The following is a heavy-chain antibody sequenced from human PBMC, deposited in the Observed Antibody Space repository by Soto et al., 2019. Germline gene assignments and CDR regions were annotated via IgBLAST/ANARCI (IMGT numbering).Heavy chain of an antibody. CDR2: IYYSGST. D-gene: IGHD3-10*01. J-gene: IGHJ5*02. CDR3: ARLHLYYYGSGSYYNGVPWGWFDP. V-gene: IGHV4-39*01. CDR1: GGSISSSSYY. Sequence: SETLSLTCTVSGGSISSSSYYWGWIRQPPGKGLEWIGSIYYSGSTYYNPSLKSRVTISVDTSKNQFSLKLSSVTAADTAVYYCARLHLYYYGSGSYYNGVPWGWFDPWGQGTLVTVSS.